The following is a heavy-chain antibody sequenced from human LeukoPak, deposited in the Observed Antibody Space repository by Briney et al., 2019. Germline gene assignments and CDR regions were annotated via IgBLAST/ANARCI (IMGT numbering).Heavy chain of an antibody. CDR3: AKGRGHYDILTGY. Sequence: GGSLRLSCAASGFTFSSYGMHWVRQAPDKGLEWVAFIRYDGSNKYHADSVKGRFTISRDNSKNTLYLQMNSLRAEDTAVYYCAKGRGHYDILTGYWGQGTLVTVSS. CDR1: GFTFSSYG. V-gene: IGHV3-30*02. J-gene: IGHJ4*02. D-gene: IGHD3-9*01. CDR2: IRYDGSNK.